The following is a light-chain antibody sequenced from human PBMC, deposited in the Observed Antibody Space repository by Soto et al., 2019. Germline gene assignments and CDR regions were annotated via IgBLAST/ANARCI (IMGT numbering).Light chain of an antibody. CDR1: QSISTW. J-gene: IGKJ1*01. CDR3: QQYNSYRS. CDR2: KAS. Sequence: DIQMTQSPSTLPASVGDRVTITCRANQSISTWLAWYQQKPGKAPNLLIYKASRLETGVPSRFSGSGSGTEFTLTISSLQPDDFASYYCQQYNSYRSFGQGTKVDNK. V-gene: IGKV1-5*03.